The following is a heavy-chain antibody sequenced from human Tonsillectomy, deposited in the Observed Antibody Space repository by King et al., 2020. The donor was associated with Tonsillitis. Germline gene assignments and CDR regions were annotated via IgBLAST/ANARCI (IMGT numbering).Heavy chain of an antibody. V-gene: IGHV4-61*01. J-gene: IGHJ2*01. Sequence: QVQLQESGPGLVKPSETLALTCTVSGGSVSSGSYYWSWIRQPPGKGLEWIGYIYYSGSTNYNPSLKSRVTISVDTSKNQFSLKLSSVTAADTAVYYCARELSQVIVVVPAAISLYFELWGRGTLVTVSS. CDR3: ARELSQVIVVVPAAISLYFEL. CDR2: IYYSGST. D-gene: IGHD2-2*01. CDR1: GGSVSSGSYY.